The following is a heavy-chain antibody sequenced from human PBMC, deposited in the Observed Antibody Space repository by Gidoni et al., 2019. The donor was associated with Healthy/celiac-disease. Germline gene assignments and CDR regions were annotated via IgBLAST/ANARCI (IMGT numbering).Heavy chain of an antibody. CDR3: ARRGGDYSSSWYYFDY. V-gene: IGHV3-11*05. J-gene: IGHJ4*02. CDR2: ISSSSSYT. D-gene: IGHD6-13*01. CDR1: GFPFSDYY. Sequence: QVQLVESGGGLVKPGGSLRLSCAASGFPFSDYYMSWIRQAPGKGLEWVSYISSSSSYTNYADSVKGRFTISRDNAKNSLYLQMNSLRAEDTAVYYCARRGGDYSSSWYYFDYWGQGTLVTVSS.